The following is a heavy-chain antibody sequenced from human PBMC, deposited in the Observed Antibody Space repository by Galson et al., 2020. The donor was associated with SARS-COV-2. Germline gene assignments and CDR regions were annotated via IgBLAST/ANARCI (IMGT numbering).Heavy chain of an antibody. CDR2: IYWNDDK. CDR1: GFSLSTSGVG. V-gene: IGHV2-5*01. D-gene: IGHD2-15*01. Sequence: SGPTLVKPTQTLTLTCTFSGFSLSTSGVGVGWIRQPPGKALEWLALIYWNDDKRYSPSLKSRLTITKDTSKNQVVLTMTNMDPVDTATYYCAHRYCSGGSCYPFDYWGQGTLVTVSS. J-gene: IGHJ4*02. CDR3: AHRYCSGGSCYPFDY.